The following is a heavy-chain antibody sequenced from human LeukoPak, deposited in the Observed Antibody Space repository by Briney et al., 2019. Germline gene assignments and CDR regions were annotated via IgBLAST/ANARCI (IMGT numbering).Heavy chain of an antibody. D-gene: IGHD6-19*01. J-gene: IGHJ6*03. V-gene: IGHV1-2*02. CDR3: AGERAVAGYYYYMDV. CDR2: INPNSDGT. CDR1: GYTFTGYY. Sequence: ASVKVSCKASGYTFTGYYMHWVRQAPGQGLEWMGWINPNSDGTNYAQKFQGRVTMTRDTSISTAYMELSRLRSDDTAVYYCAGERAVAGYYYYMDVWGKGTTVTVSS.